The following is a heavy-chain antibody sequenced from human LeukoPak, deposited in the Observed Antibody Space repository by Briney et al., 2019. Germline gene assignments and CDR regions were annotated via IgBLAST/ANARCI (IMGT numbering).Heavy chain of an antibody. CDR3: AKDETVTGFDY. CDR2: ISGSGGST. J-gene: IGHJ4*02. D-gene: IGHD4-11*01. Sequence: GGSLRLSCAASGFTFSSYAMSWVRQAPGKGLEWVSAISGSGGSTYYADSVKGRFTISRDNSKNTLYLHMNSLSAEDKAGYYCAKDETVTGFDYWGQGTLVTVSS. CDR1: GFTFSSYA. V-gene: IGHV3-23*01.